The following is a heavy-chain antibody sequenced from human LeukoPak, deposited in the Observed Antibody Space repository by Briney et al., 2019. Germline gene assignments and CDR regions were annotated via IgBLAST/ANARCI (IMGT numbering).Heavy chain of an antibody. CDR3: ARDGSGSYFEGYWFDP. J-gene: IGHJ5*02. D-gene: IGHD1-26*01. V-gene: IGHV1-18*01. CDR1: GYTFTSYG. CDR2: ISAYNGNT. Sequence: GASVKVSGKASGYTFTSYGISWVRQAPGQGLEWMGWISAYNGNTNYAQKLQGRVTMTTDTSTSTAYMELRSLRSDDTAVYYCARDGSGSYFEGYWFDPWGQGTLVTVSS.